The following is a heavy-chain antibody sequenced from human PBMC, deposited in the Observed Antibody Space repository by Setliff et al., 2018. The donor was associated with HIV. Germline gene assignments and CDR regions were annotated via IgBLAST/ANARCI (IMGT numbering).Heavy chain of an antibody. CDR2: SYYSGST. CDR1: GGSISGSNYY. V-gene: IGHV4-39*01. CDR3: ATDTAMLQEGTEF. J-gene: IGHJ4*02. D-gene: IGHD5-18*01. Sequence: PSETLSLTCTVSGGSISGSNYYWAWIRQPPGKGLEWIGSSYYSGSTYYNPSLKSRVTISVDTSKNQFSLKLSSVTAADTAIYYCATDTAMLQEGTEFWGQGTLVTVS.